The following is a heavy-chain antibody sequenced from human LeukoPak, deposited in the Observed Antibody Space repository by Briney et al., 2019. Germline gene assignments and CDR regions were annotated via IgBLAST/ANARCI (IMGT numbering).Heavy chain of an antibody. CDR3: AREGVTHNWFDP. CDR2: IYTSGST. CDR1: GGSISSYY. D-gene: IGHD4-23*01. V-gene: IGHV4-4*07. Sequence: SETLSLTCTVSGGSISSYYWSWIRQPAGKGLEWIGRIYTSGSTNYNPSLKSRVTISVDKSKNQFSLKLYSVTAADTAVYYCAREGVTHNWFDPWGQGTLVTVSS. J-gene: IGHJ5*02.